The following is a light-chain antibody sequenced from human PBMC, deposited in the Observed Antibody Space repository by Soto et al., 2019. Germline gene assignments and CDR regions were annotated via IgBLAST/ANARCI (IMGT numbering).Light chain of an antibody. Sequence: EIVLTQSAATLSLSPGERATLSCRASQSLTSSYLAWYQQKPGQAPRLLIYGAFSRATGIPDRFSGSGSGTDFTLTISRLEPEDFAVYYCQQYGSLITFGQGTRLEIK. CDR1: QSLTSSY. J-gene: IGKJ5*01. V-gene: IGKV3-20*01. CDR3: QQYGSLIT. CDR2: GAF.